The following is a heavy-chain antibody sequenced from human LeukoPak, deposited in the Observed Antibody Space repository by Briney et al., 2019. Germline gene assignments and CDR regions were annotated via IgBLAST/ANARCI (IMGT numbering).Heavy chain of an antibody. D-gene: IGHD6-13*01. CDR2: INHSGST. V-gene: IGHV4-34*01. J-gene: IGHJ4*02. CDR1: GGSFRGYY. CDR3: ARGTRQQLAQSNYYFDY. Sequence: SETLSLTCAVCGGSFRGYYWSWIRQPPGKGLEWIGEINHSGSTNYNPSLKSRLTISVDTSKNQFSLKLSSVTAADTAVYYCARGTRQQLAQSNYYFDYWGQGTLVTVSS.